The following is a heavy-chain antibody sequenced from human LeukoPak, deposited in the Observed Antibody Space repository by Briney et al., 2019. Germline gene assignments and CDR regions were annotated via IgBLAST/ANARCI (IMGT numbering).Heavy chain of an antibody. J-gene: IGHJ4*02. CDR3: AKSSFSSSWTRGSYFDY. V-gene: IGHV3-23*01. Sequence: GGSLRLSCAASGFTFSSYGMSWVRQAPGKGLEWVSAISGSGGSTYYADSVKGRFTISRDNSKNTLYLQMNSLRAEDTAVYYCAKSSFSSSWTRGSYFDYWGQGTLVTVSS. CDR1: GFTFSSYG. D-gene: IGHD6-13*01. CDR2: ISGSGGST.